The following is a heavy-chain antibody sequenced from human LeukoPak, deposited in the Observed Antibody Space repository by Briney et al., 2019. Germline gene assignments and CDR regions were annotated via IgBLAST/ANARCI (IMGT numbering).Heavy chain of an antibody. J-gene: IGHJ3*01. CDR2: IYYSGST. CDR3: ARLTLYYYDSSADP. Sequence: PSETLSLTCTVSGGSISSSSYYWGWIRQPPGKGLEWIGSIYYSGSTYYNPSLKSRVTISVDTSKNQFSLKLSSVTAADTAVYYCARLTLYYYDSSADPWGQGTMVTVSS. D-gene: IGHD3-22*01. V-gene: IGHV4-39*01. CDR1: GGSISSSSYY.